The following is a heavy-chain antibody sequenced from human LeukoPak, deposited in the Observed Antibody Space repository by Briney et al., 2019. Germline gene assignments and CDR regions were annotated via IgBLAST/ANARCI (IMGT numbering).Heavy chain of an antibody. Sequence: GGSLRLSCAASGFTFSSYSMNWVRQAPGKGLEWVSSITRSNYIYYADSVKGRFTISRDNAKNSLYLQMNSLRAEDTAVYYCARARRPSSYLGFQLWGQGTLVTVSS. D-gene: IGHD2-2*01. J-gene: IGHJ1*01. CDR2: ITRSNYI. CDR1: GFTFSSYS. V-gene: IGHV3-21*06. CDR3: ARARRPSSYLGFQL.